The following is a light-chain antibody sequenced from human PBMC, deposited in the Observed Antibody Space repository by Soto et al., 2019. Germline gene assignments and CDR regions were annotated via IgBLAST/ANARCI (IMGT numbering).Light chain of an antibody. V-gene: IGKV3-20*01. CDR2: AAS. CDR3: QQYGSSPWT. Sequence: ELGLTQSPGPLSLSPGERATLYCRASQSVSSSYLAWYQQKPGQAPRLLIYAASSRATGIPDRFSGSGSGTDFTLTISRLEPGDFAVYDGQQYGSSPWTFGQGNKVDIK. J-gene: IGKJ1*01. CDR1: QSVSSSY.